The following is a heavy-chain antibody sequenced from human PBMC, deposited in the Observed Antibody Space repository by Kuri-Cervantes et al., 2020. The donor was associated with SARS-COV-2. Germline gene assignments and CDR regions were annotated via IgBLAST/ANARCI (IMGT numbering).Heavy chain of an antibody. CDR1: GFSFSSYE. CDR2: INHSGRT. D-gene: IGHD3-22*01. V-gene: IGHV4-34*01. CDR3: ARGYSAITMIVVVMTSVSYYLDY. Sequence: GSLRLSCAASGFSFSSYEMNWVRQAPGKGLEWIGEINHSGRTKYNPTLKSRVTISVDTSKNQFALKLSSVTAADTAVYYCARGYSAITMIVVVMTSVSYYLDYWGQGTLVTVSS. J-gene: IGHJ4*02.